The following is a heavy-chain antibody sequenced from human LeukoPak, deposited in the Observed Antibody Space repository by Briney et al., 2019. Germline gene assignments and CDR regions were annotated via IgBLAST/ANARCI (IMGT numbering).Heavy chain of an antibody. Sequence: PGGSLRLSCAASGFTFSRDWMSWVRQAPGKGLEWVANIKEDGSEKYYVDSVKGRFTISRDNAKNSLYLQMNSLRAEDTAVYYCASSVGDSRSSNWFDPWGQGTLVTVSS. V-gene: IGHV3-7*02. CDR1: GFTFSRDW. D-gene: IGHD6-6*01. J-gene: IGHJ5*02. CDR3: ASSVGDSRSSNWFDP. CDR2: IKEDGSEK.